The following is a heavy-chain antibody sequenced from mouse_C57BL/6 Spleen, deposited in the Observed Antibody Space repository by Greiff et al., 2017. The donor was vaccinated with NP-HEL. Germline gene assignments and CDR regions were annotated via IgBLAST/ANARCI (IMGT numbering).Heavy chain of an antibody. J-gene: IGHJ2*01. Sequence: QVQLQQSGAELVRPGASVTLSCKASGYTFTDYEMHWVKQTPVHGLEWIGAIDPETGGTAYNQKFKGKAILTADKSSSTAYMELRSLTSEDSAVYYCTRSGYGSIFDYWGQGTTLTVSS. CDR2: IDPETGGT. CDR3: TRSGYGSIFDY. CDR1: GYTFTDYE. D-gene: IGHD1-1*01. V-gene: IGHV1-15*01.